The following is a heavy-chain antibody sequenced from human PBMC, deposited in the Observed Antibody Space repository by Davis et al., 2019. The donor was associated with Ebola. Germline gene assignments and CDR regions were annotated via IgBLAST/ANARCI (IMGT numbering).Heavy chain of an antibody. CDR1: GGSISSYY. Sequence: PSETLSLTCTVSGGSISSYYWSWIRQPPGKGLEWIGYIYYSGSTNYNPSLKSRVTISVDTSKNQFSLKLSSVTAADTAVYYCARTKGQYGSSYFDYWGQGTLVTVSS. CDR2: IYYSGST. J-gene: IGHJ4*02. CDR3: ARTKGQYGSSYFDY. D-gene: IGHD3-10*01. V-gene: IGHV4-59*08.